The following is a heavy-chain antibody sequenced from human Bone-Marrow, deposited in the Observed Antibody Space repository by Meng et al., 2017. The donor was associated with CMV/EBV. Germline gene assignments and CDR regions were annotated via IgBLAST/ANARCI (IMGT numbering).Heavy chain of an antibody. CDR2: INHSGST. D-gene: IGHD6-6*01. CDR1: GGSVSSGSYY. Sequence: SETLSLTCTVSGGSVSSGSYYWSWIRQPPGKGLEWIGEINHSGSTNYNPSLKSRVTISVDTSKNQFSLKLSSVTAADTAVYYCARGARLAVWGQGTTVTVSS. V-gene: IGHV4-61*01. CDR3: ARGARLAV. J-gene: IGHJ6*02.